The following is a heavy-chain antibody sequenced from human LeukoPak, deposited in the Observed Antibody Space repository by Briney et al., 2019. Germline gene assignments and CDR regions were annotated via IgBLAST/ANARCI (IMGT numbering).Heavy chain of an antibody. V-gene: IGHV4-39*01. Sequence: SETLSLTCIVSGGSISSYYWGWIRQPPGKGLEWIGSIYYSGSTYYNPSLKSRVTISVDTSKNQFSLKLSSVTASDTAVYYCARQGWFGELLSPLDYWGQGTLVTVSS. J-gene: IGHJ4*02. CDR1: GGSISSYY. CDR2: IYYSGST. D-gene: IGHD3-10*01. CDR3: ARQGWFGELLSPLDY.